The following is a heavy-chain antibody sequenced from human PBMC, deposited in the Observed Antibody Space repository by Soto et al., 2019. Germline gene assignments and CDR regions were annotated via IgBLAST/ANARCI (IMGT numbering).Heavy chain of an antibody. D-gene: IGHD1-1*01. CDR2: INPNNGAT. CDR3: ESHDPGARFDP. J-gene: IGHJ5*02. V-gene: IGHV1-2*02. Sequence: QVQLVQSGAEVKKPGASVKVSCKAPRYIFTAYFMHWVRQAPGQGLEWMGWINPNNGATHYGLSFQGRVTMTRDASISTAYLELSSLRSDDTAVYYCESHDPGARFDPWGQGTLVIVSS. CDR1: RYIFTAYF.